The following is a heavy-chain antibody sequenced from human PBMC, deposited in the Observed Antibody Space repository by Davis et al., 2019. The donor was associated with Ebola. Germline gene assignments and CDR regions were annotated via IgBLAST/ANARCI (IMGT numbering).Heavy chain of an antibody. CDR1: GFSFSTYA. J-gene: IGHJ4*02. D-gene: IGHD3-3*01. Sequence: GESLKISCEASGFSFSTYAMTWVRQAPGKGLEWVSAISGSGGSIYYADSVKGRFTISKDSSKNTLYLQMNSLRAEDTAIYYCAVTIFGVATPDYWGQGTLVTVSS. CDR2: ISGSGGSI. V-gene: IGHV3-23*01. CDR3: AVTIFGVATPDY.